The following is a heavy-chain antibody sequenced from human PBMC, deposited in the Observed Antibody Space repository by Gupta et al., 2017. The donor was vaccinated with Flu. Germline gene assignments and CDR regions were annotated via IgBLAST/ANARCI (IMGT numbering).Heavy chain of an antibody. J-gene: IGHJ3*02. V-gene: IGHV3-15*01. CDR3: TTDSSGGITFDI. D-gene: IGHD3-16*01. CDR2: LKSEIDGGAA. Sequence: RQAPGKGLEWVGRLKSEIDGGAADYGAPVKGRFTISRDDSKNMLFLQMNNLRTEDTAVYYCTTDSSGGITFDIWGQGTMVTVSA.